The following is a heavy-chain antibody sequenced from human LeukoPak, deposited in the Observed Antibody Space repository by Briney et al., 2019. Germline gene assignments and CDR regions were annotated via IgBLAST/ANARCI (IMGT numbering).Heavy chain of an antibody. CDR2: IYYSGST. J-gene: IGHJ4*02. CDR3: ARESPPSAFDS. V-gene: IGHV4-59*01. CDR1: GGSISSYY. Sequence: SETLSLTCTVSGGSISSYYWSWIRQPPEKGLEWIGYIYYSGSTSYNPSLKSRVTISVDTSKNQFSLKLSSVTAADTAIYFCARESPPSAFDSWGQGTLVTVSS.